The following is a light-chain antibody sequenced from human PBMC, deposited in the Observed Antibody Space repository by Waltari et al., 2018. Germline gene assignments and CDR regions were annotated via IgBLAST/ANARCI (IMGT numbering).Light chain of an antibody. CDR1: INDVGVEDY. Sequence: QSALTQPHSVSASPGQSVTIPCSGSINDVGVEDYVSWYQQLPGKAPNLILYDFVKRPAVGPSRFSGSKYGTTASLTVSGLQTDDEATYYCCSYAGAYTFVFGGGTKLTVL. V-gene: IGLV2-11*01. CDR2: DFV. J-gene: IGLJ3*02. CDR3: CSYAGAYTFV.